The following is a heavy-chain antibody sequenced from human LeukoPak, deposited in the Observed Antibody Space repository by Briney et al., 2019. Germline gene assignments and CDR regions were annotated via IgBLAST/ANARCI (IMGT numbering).Heavy chain of an antibody. CDR1: GFTFSSYA. V-gene: IGHV3-21*01. J-gene: IGHJ4*02. D-gene: IGHD3-3*01. Sequence: GGSLRLSCAASGFTFSSYAMSWVRQAPGKGLEWVSSISSSSTYIYYADSVKGRFTISRDNAKNSLYLQMNSLRAEDTAVYFCNTIFGVVKRFDYWGQGTLVTVSS. CDR3: NTIFGVVKRFDY. CDR2: ISSSSTYI.